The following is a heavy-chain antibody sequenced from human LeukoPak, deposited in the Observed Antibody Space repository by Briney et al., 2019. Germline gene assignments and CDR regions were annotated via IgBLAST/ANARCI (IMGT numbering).Heavy chain of an antibody. J-gene: IGHJ4*02. CDR2: ISGTGATT. Sequence: GGSLRLSCAGSGFTFNNYAMSWVRQAPGKGLEWASAISGTGATTYYADSVKGRFAISRDNSKNTLYLQMSSLRAEDTAVYYCAKDQRFGDLDDYRGQGTLVTVSS. CDR1: GFTFNNYA. V-gene: IGHV3-23*01. D-gene: IGHD3-10*01. CDR3: AKDQRFGDLDDY.